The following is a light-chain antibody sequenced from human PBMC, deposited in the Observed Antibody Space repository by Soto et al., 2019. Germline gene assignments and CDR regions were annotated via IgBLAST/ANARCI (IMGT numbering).Light chain of an antibody. CDR2: DAS. V-gene: IGKV3-11*01. CDR1: QSVSSY. J-gene: IGKJ3*01. CDR3: QQRSNWPPVT. Sequence: VLTHSPATLSLSPGERATLSCRASQSVSSYLAWYQQKPGQAPRLLIYDASNRATGIPARFSGSGSGTDFTLTISSLEPEDFAVYYCQQRSNWPPVTFGPGTKVDIK.